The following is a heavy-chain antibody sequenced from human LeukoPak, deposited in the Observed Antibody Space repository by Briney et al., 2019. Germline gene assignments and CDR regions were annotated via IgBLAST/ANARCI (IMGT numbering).Heavy chain of an antibody. V-gene: IGHV1-2*02. J-gene: IGHJ6*03. D-gene: IGHD3-10*01. CDR1: GYTFSGYY. CDR2: INPNSSGT. Sequence: ASVKVSCKASGYTFSGYYMHWVRQAPGQGLEWMGWINPNSSGTNYAQKFQGRVTMTRDTSISTAYMELSRLRSDDTAVYYCAREAYDSGSFRTDYYYMDVWGKGTTVTISS. CDR3: AREAYDSGSFRTDYYYMDV.